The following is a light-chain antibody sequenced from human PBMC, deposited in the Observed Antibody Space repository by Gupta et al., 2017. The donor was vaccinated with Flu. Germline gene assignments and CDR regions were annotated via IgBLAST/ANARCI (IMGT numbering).Light chain of an antibody. J-gene: IGLJ3*02. CDR1: SSDVGGYNY. CDR2: DVT. CDR3: CSYAGSYTVL. Sequence: QSALTQPRSVSGSPGPSVTISCTGTSSDVGGYNYVSWYQQHPGKAPKLMIYDVTKRPSGVPDRSSGSKSGNTASLTISGLQADDEADYYCCSYAGSYTVLFGGGTKVTVL. V-gene: IGLV2-11*01.